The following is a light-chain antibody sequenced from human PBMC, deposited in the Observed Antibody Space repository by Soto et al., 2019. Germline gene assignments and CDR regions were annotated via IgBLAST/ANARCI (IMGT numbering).Light chain of an antibody. V-gene: IGLV2-14*01. CDR3: TSFSSSTSLYV. CDR2: QVT. CDR1: TRDIAGYNY. J-gene: IGLJ1*01. Sequence: QSALTQPASVSGSLGQSITISCTGTTRDIAGYNYISWYQQLPGKAPKLMIYQVTIRPSGISNRFSGSKSGNTASLTISGLQAEDEAHYYCTSFSSSTSLYVFGTGTKLTVL.